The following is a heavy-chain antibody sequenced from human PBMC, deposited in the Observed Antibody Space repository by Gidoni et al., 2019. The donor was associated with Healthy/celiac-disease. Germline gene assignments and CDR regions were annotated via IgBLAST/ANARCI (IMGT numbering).Heavy chain of an antibody. J-gene: IGHJ6*02. CDR3: ASSPLYCSGGSCLGYYYYGMDV. Sequence: EVQLVETGGGLIQPGGSLRLPRAASGFTVSSNYMSWDRQAPGKGLGWVSVIYRGGSTYYADSVKGRFTISRDNSNDTLYLQMNSLRAEDTAVYYCASSPLYCSGGSCLGYYYYGMDVWGQGTTVTVSS. V-gene: IGHV3-53*02. D-gene: IGHD2-15*01. CDR1: GFTVSSNY. CDR2: IYRGGST.